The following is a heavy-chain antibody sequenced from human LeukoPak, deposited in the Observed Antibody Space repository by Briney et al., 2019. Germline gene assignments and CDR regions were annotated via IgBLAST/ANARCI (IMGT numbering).Heavy chain of an antibody. CDR3: ARHPASGSYYVDT. Sequence: SETLSLTCTVSGGSISSSSYYWGWIRQPPGKGLEWIGYIYYTGSTNYSPSLKSRVTISVDTSKNQFSLKLSSVAAADTAVYYCARHPASGSYYVDTWGQGTLVTVSS. V-gene: IGHV4-61*05. CDR1: GGSISSSSYY. CDR2: IYYTGST. D-gene: IGHD1-26*01. J-gene: IGHJ4*02.